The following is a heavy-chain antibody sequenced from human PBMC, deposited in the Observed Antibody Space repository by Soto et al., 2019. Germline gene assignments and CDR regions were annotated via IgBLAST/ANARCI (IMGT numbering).Heavy chain of an antibody. V-gene: IGHV3-21*01. D-gene: IGHD3-22*01. Sequence: GGSLRLSCAASGFTFSSYSMNWVRQAPGKGLEWVSSISSSSSYIYYADSVKGRFTISRDNAKNSLYLQMNSLRAEDTAVYYCASSYYYDSSGYYDALDIWGQGTMVTVSS. J-gene: IGHJ3*02. CDR1: GFTFSSYS. CDR3: ASSYYYDSSGYYDALDI. CDR2: ISSSSSYI.